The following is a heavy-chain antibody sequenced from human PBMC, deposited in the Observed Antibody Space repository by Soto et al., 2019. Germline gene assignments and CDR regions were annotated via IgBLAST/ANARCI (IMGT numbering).Heavy chain of an antibody. Sequence: PGGSLRLSCAVSGFTFSDYYMTWIRQAPGKGLEWVSYISSSTSHTNYADSVKGRFTISRDNSKNTLYLQMNSLRAEDTAVYYCARDRHKRRHIVVVTAAFDIWGQGTMVTVSS. J-gene: IGHJ3*02. D-gene: IGHD2-21*02. CDR1: GFTFSDYY. CDR3: ARDRHKRRHIVVVTAAFDI. V-gene: IGHV3-11*05. CDR2: ISSSTSHT.